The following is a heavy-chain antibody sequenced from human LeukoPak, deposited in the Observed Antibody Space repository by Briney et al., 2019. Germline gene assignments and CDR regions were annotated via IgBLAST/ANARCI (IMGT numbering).Heavy chain of an antibody. CDR2: ITTSSNYI. Sequence: PGGSLRLSCAASGFTFSTFTMNWVRQAPGKGLEWFSSITTSSNYIYYADSVKGRFTISRDNAKNSLYQQMNSLRAEDTAVYYCARDRRSGGSCLDYWGQGTLVTVSS. J-gene: IGHJ4*02. D-gene: IGHD2-15*01. V-gene: IGHV3-21*01. CDR1: GFTFSTFT. CDR3: ARDRRSGGSCLDY.